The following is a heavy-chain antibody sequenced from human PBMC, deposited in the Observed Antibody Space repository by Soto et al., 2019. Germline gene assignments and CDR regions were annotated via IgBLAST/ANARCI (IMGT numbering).Heavy chain of an antibody. D-gene: IGHD6-13*01. CDR2: VSFDGSNK. J-gene: IGHJ4*02. CDR1: GFTFSTHA. Sequence: WGSLKLSCAASGFTFSTHAIHWVRQAPGKGLECVAIVSFDGSNKYYADSVKGRFTISRDNSKNTLYLQMSGLTPEDTAFYYCARDQTGITTAGGGRIDRWGQGTLVTGTS. CDR3: ARDQTGITTAGGGRIDR. V-gene: IGHV3-30-3*01.